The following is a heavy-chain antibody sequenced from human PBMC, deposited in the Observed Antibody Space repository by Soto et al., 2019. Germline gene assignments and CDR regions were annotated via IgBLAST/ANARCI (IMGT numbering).Heavy chain of an antibody. Sequence: PGGSLRLSCAASGFTFSNAWMSWVRQAPGKGLEWVGRIKSKTDGGTTDYAAPVKGRFTISRDDSKNTLYLQMNSLKTEDTAVYYCTTDLGGVYLAPVYYGMDVWGQGTTVTVSS. CDR3: TTDLGGVYLAPVYYGMDV. V-gene: IGHV3-15*01. D-gene: IGHD1-26*01. CDR1: GFTFSNAW. CDR2: IKSKTDGGTT. J-gene: IGHJ6*02.